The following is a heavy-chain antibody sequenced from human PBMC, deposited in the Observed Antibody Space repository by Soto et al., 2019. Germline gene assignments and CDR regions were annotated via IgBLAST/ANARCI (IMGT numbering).Heavy chain of an antibody. D-gene: IGHD3-10*01. CDR1: GFTFSGSA. Sequence: GGSLRLSCAASGFTFSGSAMHWVRQASGKGLEWVGRIRSKANSYATAYAASVKGRFTISRDDSKNTAYLQMNSLKTEDTAGYYCTSQGDYYYGSGSYYKTLYYFDYWGQGTLVTVSS. J-gene: IGHJ4*02. CDR3: TSQGDYYYGSGSYYKTLYYFDY. V-gene: IGHV3-73*01. CDR2: IRSKANSYAT.